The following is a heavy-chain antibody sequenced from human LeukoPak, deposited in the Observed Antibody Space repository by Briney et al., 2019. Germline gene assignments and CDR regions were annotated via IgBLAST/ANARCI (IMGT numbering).Heavy chain of an antibody. D-gene: IGHD3-9*01. CDR1: GYALSTYA. J-gene: IGHJ4*02. Sequence: ASVKVSCKTSGYALSTYAINWVRQAPGQGLEWMGWISVHNDNTNYIQKFQGRVTMTPDTSTNTAYMELRSLRSDDTAVYFCARGGPGRYFDSLSLDYWGQGTLVTVSS. V-gene: IGHV1-18*01. CDR3: ARGGPGRYFDSLSLDY. CDR2: ISVHNDNT.